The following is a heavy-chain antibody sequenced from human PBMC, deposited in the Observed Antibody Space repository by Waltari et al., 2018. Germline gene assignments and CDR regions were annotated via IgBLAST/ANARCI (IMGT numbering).Heavy chain of an antibody. D-gene: IGHD6-19*01. J-gene: IGHJ5*02. V-gene: IGHV4-34*01. CDR3: ARHVGYSSGWYGFKGVWFYP. CDR1: GGSFSGYY. Sequence: QVQLQQWGAGLLKPSETLSLTCAVYGGSFSGYYWSWIRQPPRKGREWNGQINHSGIDNYNPSLKSRVTISVDSAKNQFSLKLSSVTAADTAVYYCARHVGYSSGWYGFKGVWFYPWGQGTLVTVSS. CDR2: INHSGID.